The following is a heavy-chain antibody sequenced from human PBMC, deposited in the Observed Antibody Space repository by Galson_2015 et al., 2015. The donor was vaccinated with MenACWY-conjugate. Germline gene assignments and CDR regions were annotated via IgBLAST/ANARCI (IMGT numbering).Heavy chain of an antibody. Sequence: QSGAEVKKPGESLKLSCKGSGYSFTKYWIAWVRQMPGKGLEWVGLIDPVNSNIRYSPSFQGQVTISADESISTAYLQWSSLKASDTATYYCARHPPGGRGMDVWGRGTTVTVSS. V-gene: IGHV5-51*01. CDR2: IDPVNSNI. CDR1: GYSFTKYW. J-gene: IGHJ6*02. CDR3: ARHPPGGRGMDV. D-gene: IGHD1-26*01.